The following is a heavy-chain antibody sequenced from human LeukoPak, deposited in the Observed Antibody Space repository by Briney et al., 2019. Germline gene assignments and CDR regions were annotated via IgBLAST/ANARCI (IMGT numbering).Heavy chain of an antibody. CDR1: GFTFSSYA. CDR3: ARDQHPIWFGESAFDI. D-gene: IGHD3-10*01. V-gene: IGHV3-30-3*01. J-gene: IGHJ3*02. CDR2: ISYDGSNK. Sequence: GGSLRLSCAASGFTFSSYAMPWVRQAPGKGLEWVAVISYDGSNKYYADSVKGRFTISRDNSKNTLYLQMNSLRAEDTAVYYCARDQHPIWFGESAFDIWGQGTMVTVSS.